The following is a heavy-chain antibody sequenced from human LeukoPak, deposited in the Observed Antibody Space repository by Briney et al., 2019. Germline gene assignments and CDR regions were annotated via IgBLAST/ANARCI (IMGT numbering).Heavy chain of an antibody. D-gene: IGHD6-6*01. V-gene: IGHV4-39*07. CDR1: GGSVSSGSYY. CDR2: INHSGST. CDR3: ARAGYSSSPRYYYYGMDV. J-gene: IGHJ6*02. Sequence: SETLSLTCTVSGGSVSSGSYYWSWIRQPPGKGLEWIGEINHSGSTNYNPSLKSRVTISADTSKNQFSLKLSSVTAADTAVYYCARAGYSSSPRYYYYGMDVWGQGTTVTVSS.